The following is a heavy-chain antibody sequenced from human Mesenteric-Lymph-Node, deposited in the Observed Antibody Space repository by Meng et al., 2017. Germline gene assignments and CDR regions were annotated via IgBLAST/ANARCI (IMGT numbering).Heavy chain of an antibody. CDR3: ARGTYYGSGKYFFYGMDV. Sequence: GGSLRLSCAASGFSFNTYGMHWVRQAPGKGLEWVAVVWYDGSNKNYGDSVKGRFSISRDNSKNTLYLQMNSLRAEDTAVYYCARGTYYGSGKYFFYGMDVWGQGTTVTVSS. J-gene: IGHJ6*02. D-gene: IGHD3-10*01. CDR2: VWYDGSNK. CDR1: GFSFNTYG. V-gene: IGHV3-33*01.